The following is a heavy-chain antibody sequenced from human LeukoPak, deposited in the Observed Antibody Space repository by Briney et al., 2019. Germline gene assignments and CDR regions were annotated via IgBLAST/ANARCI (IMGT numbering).Heavy chain of an antibody. CDR2: ISGSGGST. CDR1: GFTFSSYG. CDR3: AKWPTVTQPAPYYFDY. Sequence: PGGSLRLSCAASGFTFSSYGMSWVRQAPGKGLEWVSAISGSGGSTYYADPVKGRFTISRDNSKNTLYLQMNSLRAEDTAVYYCAKWPTVTQPAPYYFDYWGQGTLVTVSS. D-gene: IGHD4-17*01. J-gene: IGHJ4*02. V-gene: IGHV3-23*01.